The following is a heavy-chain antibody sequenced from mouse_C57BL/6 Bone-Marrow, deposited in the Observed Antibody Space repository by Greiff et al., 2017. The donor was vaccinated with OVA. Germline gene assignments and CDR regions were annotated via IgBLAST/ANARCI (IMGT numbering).Heavy chain of an antibody. CDR2: IDPANGNT. CDR3: ASLYGSSYWYFDV. J-gene: IGHJ1*03. Sequence: VQLKQSVAELVRPGASVKLSCTASGFNIKNTYMHWVKQRPEQGLEWIGRIDPANGNTKYAPKFQGKATITADTSSNTAYLQLSSLTSEDTAIYYGASLYGSSYWYFDVWGTGTTVTVSS. CDR1: GFNIKNTY. V-gene: IGHV14-3*01. D-gene: IGHD1-1*01.